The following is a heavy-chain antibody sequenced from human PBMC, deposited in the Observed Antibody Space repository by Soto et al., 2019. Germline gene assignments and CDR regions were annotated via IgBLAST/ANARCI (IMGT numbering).Heavy chain of an antibody. CDR1: GGSISSGDYY. CDR3: ARSDYYYYYGMDV. CDR2: IYYSGST. V-gene: IGHV4-30-4*01. J-gene: IGHJ6*02. Sequence: KASETLSLTCTVSGGSISSGDYYWSWIRQPPGEGLEWIGYIYYSGSTYYNPSLKSRVTISVDTSKNQFSLKLSSVTAADTAVYYCARSDYYYYYGMDVWGQGTTVTVSS.